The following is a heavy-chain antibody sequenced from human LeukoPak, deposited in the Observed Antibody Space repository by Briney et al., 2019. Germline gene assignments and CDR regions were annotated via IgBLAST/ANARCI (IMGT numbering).Heavy chain of an antibody. D-gene: IGHD1-26*01. CDR3: ARQGVGATRERYFDY. J-gene: IGHJ4*02. CDR2: IIPIFGTA. CDR1: GGTFSSYA. Sequence: SVKVSCKASGGTFSSYAISWVRQAPGQGLEWIGGIIPIFGTANYAQKFQGRVTITTDESTSTAYMELSSLRSEDTAVYYCARQGVGATRERYFDYWGQGTLVTVSS. V-gene: IGHV1-69*05.